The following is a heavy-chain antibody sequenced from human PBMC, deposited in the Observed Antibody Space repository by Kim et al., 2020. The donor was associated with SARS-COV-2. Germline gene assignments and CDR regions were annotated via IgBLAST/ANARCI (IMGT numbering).Heavy chain of an antibody. CDR2: IKSKTDGGTT. CDR3: TTDRLLYSRGTY. D-gene: IGHD2-15*01. J-gene: IGHJ4*02. Sequence: GGSLRLSCAASGFTFSNAWMSWVRQAPGKGLEWVGRIKSKTDGGTTDYAAPVKGRFTISRDDSKNTLYLQMNSLKTEDTAVYYCTTDRLLYSRGTYWGQGTLVTVSS. CDR1: GFTFSNAW. V-gene: IGHV3-15*01.